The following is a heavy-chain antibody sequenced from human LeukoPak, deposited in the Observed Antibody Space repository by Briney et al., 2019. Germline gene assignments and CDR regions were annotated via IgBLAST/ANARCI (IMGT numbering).Heavy chain of an antibody. J-gene: IGHJ3*02. D-gene: IGHD2-2*02. CDR2: ISYDGSNK. V-gene: IGHV3-30-3*01. CDR1: GFTFSSYA. Sequence: GRSLRLSCAASGFTFSSYAMHWVRQAPGKGLEWVAVISYDGSNKYYADSVKGRFTISRDNSKNTLYLQMNSLRAEDTAVYYCANLCSTSCYTGAFDIWGQGTMVTVSS. CDR3: ANLCSTSCYTGAFDI.